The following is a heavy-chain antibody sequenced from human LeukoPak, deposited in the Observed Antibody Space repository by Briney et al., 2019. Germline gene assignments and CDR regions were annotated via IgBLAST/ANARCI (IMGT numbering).Heavy chain of an antibody. D-gene: IGHD3-3*01. Sequence: SETLSLTCAVYGGSFSGYYWSWIRQPPGKGLEWIGEINLSGSTNYNPSLKSRVTISVDTSKNQFSLKLSSVTAADTAVYYCARGRPYYDFWSGYYPFDYWGQGTLVTVSS. J-gene: IGHJ4*02. CDR2: INLSGST. V-gene: IGHV4-34*01. CDR1: GGSFSGYY. CDR3: ARGRPYYDFWSGYYPFDY.